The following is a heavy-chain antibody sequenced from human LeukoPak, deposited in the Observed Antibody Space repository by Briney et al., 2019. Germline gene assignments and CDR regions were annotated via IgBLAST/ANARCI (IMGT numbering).Heavy chain of an antibody. V-gene: IGHV4-4*02. CDR3: ARVDLFYDNYGYYAPSPIFDY. J-gene: IGHJ4*02. Sequence: PSETLSLTCAVSGVSISSNHWWSWVRQPPRKGLEWIGEVYHSGITNYNPSLASRVTMSVDKSKNQFSLRLSSVTAADTAVYYCARVDLFYDNYGYYAPSPIFDYWGQGSLVTVSS. CDR2: VYHSGIT. D-gene: IGHD3-22*01. CDR1: GVSISSNHW.